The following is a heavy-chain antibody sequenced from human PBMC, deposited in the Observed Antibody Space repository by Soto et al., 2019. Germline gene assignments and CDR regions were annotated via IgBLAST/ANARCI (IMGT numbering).Heavy chain of an antibody. CDR1: GYTFTSYD. Sequence: GASVKVSCKASGYTFTSYDINWVRQATGQGLEWMGWMNPNSGNTGYAQKFQGRVTMTRNTSISTAYLQWSSLKASDTAMYYCARLHGYYDILTGYWDYYYYYMDVWGKGTTVTVSS. CDR3: ARLHGYYDILTGYWDYYYYYMDV. J-gene: IGHJ6*03. CDR2: MNPNSGNT. D-gene: IGHD3-9*01. V-gene: IGHV1-8*01.